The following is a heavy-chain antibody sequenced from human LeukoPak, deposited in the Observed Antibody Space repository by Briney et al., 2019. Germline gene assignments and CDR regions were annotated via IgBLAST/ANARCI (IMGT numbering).Heavy chain of an antibody. CDR1: GYTFTGYY. D-gene: IGHD6-13*01. V-gene: IGHV1-2*02. CDR3: ARLAAAGAYYYYYGMDV. Sequence: GASVKVSCKASGYTFTGYYMHWVRQAPGQGLEWMGWINPNSGGTNYAQKFQGRVTMTRDTSISTAYMELSRLRSDDTAVYYCARLAAAGAYYYYYGMDVWGQGTTVTVSS. CDR2: INPNSGGT. J-gene: IGHJ6*02.